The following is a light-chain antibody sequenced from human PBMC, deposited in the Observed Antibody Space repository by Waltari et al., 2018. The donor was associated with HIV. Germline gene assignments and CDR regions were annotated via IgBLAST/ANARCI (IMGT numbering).Light chain of an antibody. Sequence: QSVLTQPPSASGTPGQRVTISCSGSSSNIGNDNVYWYQQLPGTAPKLLIYKNYQRAPGVPDRFAGSKSGTSASLAISGLRSEDEADYYCVGWDASLSAYVFGTGTKVTIL. CDR3: VGWDASLSAYV. J-gene: IGLJ1*01. CDR1: SSNIGNDN. V-gene: IGLV1-47*01. CDR2: KNY.